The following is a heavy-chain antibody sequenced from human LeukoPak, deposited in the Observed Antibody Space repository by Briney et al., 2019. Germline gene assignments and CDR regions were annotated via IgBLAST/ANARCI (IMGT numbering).Heavy chain of an antibody. CDR2: ISDGGGTT. D-gene: IGHD4-17*01. CDR3: AKSYGDYLGYFGS. CDR1: GFTFSSCA. Sequence: AGGSLRLSCAASGFTFSSCAVSWVRQAPGKGLEWVSGISDGGGTTNYADAVKGRFTISRDKSRNTLFLQMNSLRAEDTAVYYCAKSYGDYLGYFGSWGQGTLVTVSS. J-gene: IGHJ4*02. V-gene: IGHV3-23*01.